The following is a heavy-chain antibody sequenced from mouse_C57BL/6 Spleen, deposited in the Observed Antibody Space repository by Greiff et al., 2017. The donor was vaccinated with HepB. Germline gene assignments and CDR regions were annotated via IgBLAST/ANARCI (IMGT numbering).Heavy chain of an antibody. Sequence: VQLQQSGTVLARPGASVKMSCKTSGYTFTSYWMHWVKQRPGQGLEWIGAIYPGNSDTSYNQKFKGKAKLTAVTSASTAYMELSSLTNEDSAVYYCTINYYGSSLYAMDYWGQGTSGTVSS. CDR3: TINYYGSSLYAMDY. CDR1: GYTFTSYW. D-gene: IGHD1-1*01. J-gene: IGHJ4*01. CDR2: IYPGNSDT. V-gene: IGHV1-5*01.